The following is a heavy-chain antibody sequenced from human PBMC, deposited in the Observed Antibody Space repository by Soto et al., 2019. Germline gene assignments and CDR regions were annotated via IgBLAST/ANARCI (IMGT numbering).Heavy chain of an antibody. J-gene: IGHJ4*02. CDR1: GYTFTAYY. Sequence: QVQLVQSGAEVKKPGASVKVSCKASGYTFTAYYMYWVRQAPGQGLEWMGWINPNTSDTNYAQKFQGRVTVTRDTSISTAYMELSRLRSDDTAVYYCARDRPFDYWGQGTLVTVSS. V-gene: IGHV1-2*02. CDR3: ARDRPFDY. CDR2: INPNTSDT.